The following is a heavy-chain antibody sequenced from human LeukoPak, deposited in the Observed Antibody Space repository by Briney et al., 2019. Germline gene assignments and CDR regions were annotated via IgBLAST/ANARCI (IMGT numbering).Heavy chain of an antibody. D-gene: IGHD3-22*01. Sequence: SETLSLTCTVSGASMSSHYWTWIRQPPGKGLEWIGYTYYSGSTYYNPSLKSRATISVDTSKNQFSLKLTSVTAADTAVYYCARPYYYDSRIDPWGQGTLVTVSS. V-gene: IGHV4-59*08. CDR2: TYYSGST. CDR1: GASMSSHY. J-gene: IGHJ5*02. CDR3: ARPYYYDSRIDP.